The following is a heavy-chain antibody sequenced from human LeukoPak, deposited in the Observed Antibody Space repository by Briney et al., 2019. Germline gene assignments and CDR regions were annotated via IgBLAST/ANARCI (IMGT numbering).Heavy chain of an antibody. V-gene: IGHV3-23*01. CDR1: GITLSNYG. J-gene: IGHJ4*02. CDR3: AKRGVVIRVILVGFHKEAYYFDS. D-gene: IGHD3-22*01. Sequence: GGSLRLSCAVSGITLSNYGMSWVRQGPGKGLEWVAGFSDSGGRTNYADSVKGRFTISRDNPKNTLYLQMNSLRAEDTAVYFCAKRGVVIRVILVGFHKEAYYFDSWGQGALVTVSS. CDR2: FSDSGGRT.